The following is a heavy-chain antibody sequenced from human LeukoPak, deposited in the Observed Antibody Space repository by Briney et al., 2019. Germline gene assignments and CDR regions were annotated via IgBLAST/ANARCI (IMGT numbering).Heavy chain of an antibody. CDR3: ARDLYSGHEGNAFDI. CDR2: IIPILGIA. Sequence: SVTVSCTASGGTFSSYAITWVRQAPGQGLEWMGRIIPILGIANYAQKFQGRVTIIADKSTSTAYMELSSLRSEDTAVYYCARDLYSGHEGNAFDIWGQGTMVTVSS. D-gene: IGHD5-12*01. J-gene: IGHJ3*02. V-gene: IGHV1-69*04. CDR1: GGTFSSYA.